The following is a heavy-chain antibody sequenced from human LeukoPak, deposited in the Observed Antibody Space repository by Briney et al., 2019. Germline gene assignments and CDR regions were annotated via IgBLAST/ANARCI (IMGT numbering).Heavy chain of an antibody. D-gene: IGHD3-10*01. V-gene: IGHV4-34*01. Sequence: PSETLSLTCAVYGGSLSGYYWSWIRQPPGKGLEWIGEINHSGSTNYNPSLKSRVTISVDTSKNQFSLKLSSVTAADTAVYYCARERSGYYYYYYMDVWGKGTTVTVSS. CDR2: INHSGST. CDR3: ARERSGYYYYYYMDV. CDR1: GGSLSGYY. J-gene: IGHJ6*03.